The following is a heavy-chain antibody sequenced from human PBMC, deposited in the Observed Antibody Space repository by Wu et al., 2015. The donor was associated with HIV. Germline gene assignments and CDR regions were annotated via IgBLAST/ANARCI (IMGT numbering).Heavy chain of an antibody. V-gene: IGHV1-69*18. Sequence: QVQLLQSAAEAKKPGASVKLSCKASGYTFSNYGISWVRQAPGQGLEWMGRIIPLFGPANYAQKFQGRVTITADESTTTVYMELSSLTSEDTAVYYCASLRTGTTDFVFDIWGQGTMLTVSS. CDR1: GYTFSNYG. CDR3: ASLRTGTTDFVFDI. J-gene: IGHJ3*02. D-gene: IGHD1-1*01. CDR2: IIPLFGPA.